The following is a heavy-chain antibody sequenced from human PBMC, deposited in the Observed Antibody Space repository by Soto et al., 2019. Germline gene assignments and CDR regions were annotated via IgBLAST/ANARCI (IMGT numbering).Heavy chain of an antibody. CDR1: GGTFSSHA. Sequence: SVKVSCKASGGTFSSHAISWVRQAPGQGLEWMGGIIPIFGTTNYAQKFQGRVTITADESTSTAYMELSSLRSEDTAVYYCARTSIAARPGGMDVWGQGTTVTLSS. CDR2: IIPIFGTT. CDR3: ARTSIAARPGGMDV. V-gene: IGHV1-69*13. J-gene: IGHJ6*02. D-gene: IGHD6-6*01.